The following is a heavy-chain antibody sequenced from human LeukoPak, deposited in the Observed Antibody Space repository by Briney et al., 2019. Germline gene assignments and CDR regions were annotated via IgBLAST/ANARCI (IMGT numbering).Heavy chain of an antibody. V-gene: IGHV3-21*01. J-gene: IGHJ4*02. D-gene: IGHD6-13*01. CDR2: ISSSTTYI. Sequence: RGGSLRLFCAASGFTFSTYTINWVRQAPGKGLGWVSSISSSTTYIYYADSVKGRFTISRDNAKNSLYLQMNSLRAEDTAVYYCAKVDSSSWLIFDYWGQGTLVTVSS. CDR3: AKVDSSSWLIFDY. CDR1: GFTFSTYT.